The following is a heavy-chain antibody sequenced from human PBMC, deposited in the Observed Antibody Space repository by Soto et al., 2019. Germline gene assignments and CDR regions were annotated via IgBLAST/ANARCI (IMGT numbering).Heavy chain of an antibody. CDR2: ISYDGSNK. J-gene: IGHJ6*02. D-gene: IGHD6-19*01. CDR3: AKDGSHHSSGWYRYGMDV. Sequence: GGSLRLSCAASGFTFSSYGMHWVRQAPGKGLEWVAVISYDGSNKYYADSVKGRFTISRDNSKNTLYLQMNSLRAEDTAVYYCAKDGSHHSSGWYRYGMDVWGQGTTVTVSS. CDR1: GFTFSSYG. V-gene: IGHV3-30*18.